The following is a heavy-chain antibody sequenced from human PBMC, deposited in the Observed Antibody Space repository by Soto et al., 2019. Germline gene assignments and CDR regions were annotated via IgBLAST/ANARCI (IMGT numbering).Heavy chain of an antibody. J-gene: IGHJ4*02. CDR2: ISGSGGST. V-gene: IGHV3-23*01. D-gene: IGHD5-12*01. Sequence: GGSLRLSCAASGFTFSSYAMSWVRQAPGKGLEWVSAISGSGGSTYYADSVKGRFTISRDNAKNSLYLQMNSLRSEDTALYYCTRAALERATNQEFDYWGQGTMVTVSS. CDR3: TRAALERATNQEFDY. CDR1: GFTFSSYA.